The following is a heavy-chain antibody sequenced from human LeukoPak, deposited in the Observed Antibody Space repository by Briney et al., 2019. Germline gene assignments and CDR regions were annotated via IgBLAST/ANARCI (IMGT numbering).Heavy chain of an antibody. Sequence: PGGSLRLSCAASGFTFWSYAMTWVRQAPGKGLEWVSDISNSGGTTYYADSVKGRFTISRDNSKNTLYLQMNSLRAGDTALYYCAKAPYSTPLYSCAYDYWGQGTLVTVSS. CDR1: GFTFWSYA. D-gene: IGHD3-16*01. CDR3: AKAPYSTPLYSCAYDY. CDR2: ISNSGGTT. V-gene: IGHV3-23*01. J-gene: IGHJ4*02.